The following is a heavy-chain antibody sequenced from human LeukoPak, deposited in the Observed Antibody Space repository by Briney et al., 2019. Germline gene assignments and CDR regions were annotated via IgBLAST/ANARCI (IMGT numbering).Heavy chain of an antibody. CDR1: GFTFSSYA. J-gene: IGHJ4*02. D-gene: IGHD3-22*01. V-gene: IGHV3-30*04. Sequence: GRSLRLSCAASGFTFSSYAMHWVRQAPGKGLEWVAIISYDGSNEYYADSVKGRFTISRDNSNNTLYLQVNSLRAEDTAVYYCARDSHYYDSGRYYVYYFDAWGQGSLVTVSS. CDR2: ISYDGSNE. CDR3: ARDSHYYDSGRYYVYYFDA.